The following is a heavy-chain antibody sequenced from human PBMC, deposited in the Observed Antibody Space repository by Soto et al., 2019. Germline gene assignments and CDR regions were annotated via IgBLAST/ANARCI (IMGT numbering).Heavy chain of an antibody. Sequence: GGSLRLSCAASGFTFSSYSMNWVRQAPGKGLEWVSSISSSSSYIYYADSVKGRFTISRDNAKNSLYLQMNSLRAEDTAVYYCARAERTIFGVVIGWFDPWGQGTLVTVSS. J-gene: IGHJ5*02. V-gene: IGHV3-21*01. D-gene: IGHD3-3*01. CDR1: GFTFSSYS. CDR2: ISSSSSYI. CDR3: ARAERTIFGVVIGWFDP.